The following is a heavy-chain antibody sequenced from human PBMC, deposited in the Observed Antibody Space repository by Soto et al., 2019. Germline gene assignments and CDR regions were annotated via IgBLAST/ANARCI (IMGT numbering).Heavy chain of an antibody. CDR1: GFTFSSYA. Sequence: EVQLLESGGGLVQPGGSLRLSCAASGFTFSSYAMSWVRQAPGKGLEWVSAISGSGGSTYYADSVKGRFTISRDSSKNTLDLQLNSLRAEDAAVYYCAKDAAGGYYDFWSVYYTFWYFDLWGRGTLVTVSS. V-gene: IGHV3-23*01. CDR2: ISGSGGST. D-gene: IGHD3-3*01. J-gene: IGHJ2*01. CDR3: AKDAAGGYYDFWSVYYTFWYFDL.